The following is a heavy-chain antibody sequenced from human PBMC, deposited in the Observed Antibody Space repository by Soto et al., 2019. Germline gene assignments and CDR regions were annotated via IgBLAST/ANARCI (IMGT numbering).Heavy chain of an antibody. CDR2: IIPIFGTA. D-gene: IGHD6-13*01. J-gene: IGHJ5*02. V-gene: IGHV1-69*01. CDR3: AKWSTGYSSCWDDGENCFDP. CDR1: GGTFSSYA. Sequence: QVQLVQSGAEVKKPGSSVKVSCKASGGTFSSYAISWVRQAPGQGLEWMGGIIPIFGTANYAQKFQGRVTVTAKVTTNTAYMELSSMRTEETAVYYCAKWSTGYSSCWDDGENCFDPWGQGTLVTVSS.